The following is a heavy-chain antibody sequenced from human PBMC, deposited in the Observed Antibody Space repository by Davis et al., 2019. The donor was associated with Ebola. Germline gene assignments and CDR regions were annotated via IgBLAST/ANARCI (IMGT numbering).Heavy chain of an antibody. CDR3: ASQTIAALEYYYGMDV. J-gene: IGHJ6*02. V-gene: IGHV4-4*02. CDR2: INHSGST. CDR1: GGFISSSNW. Sequence: MPSETLSLTCAVSGGFISSSNWWSWIRQPPGKGLEWIGEINHSGSTKYNPSLKSRVTISVDTSKNQFSLKLSSVTAADTAVYYCASQTIAALEYYYGMDVWGQGTTVTVSS. D-gene: IGHD6-13*01.